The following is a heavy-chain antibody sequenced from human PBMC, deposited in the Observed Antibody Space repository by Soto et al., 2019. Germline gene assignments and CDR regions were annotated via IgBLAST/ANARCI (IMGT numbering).Heavy chain of an antibody. CDR3: ARDHTGYFRYYYGMDV. Sequence: GGSLRLSSAASGFTFSSYGMHWVRQAPGKGLEWVAVIWYDGSNKYYADSVKGRFTISRDNSKNTLYLQMNSLRAEDTAVYYCARDHTGYFRYYYGMDVWGQGTTVTVSS. CDR1: GFTFSSYG. J-gene: IGHJ6*02. V-gene: IGHV3-33*01. CDR2: IWYDGSNK. D-gene: IGHD2-21*01.